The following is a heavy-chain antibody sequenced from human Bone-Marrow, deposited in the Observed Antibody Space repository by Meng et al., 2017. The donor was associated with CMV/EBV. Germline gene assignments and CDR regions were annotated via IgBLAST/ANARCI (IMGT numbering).Heavy chain of an antibody. J-gene: IGHJ4*02. V-gene: IGHV1-18*04. Sequence: ASVKVSCKASGYIFSDYPITWVRQAPGQGLEWMGWFSTSNGNTIYAQKFQGRVAMTTDTSTNTAYMELRSLRSDDTAVYYCARGVFGHHLDLAHLDYWGQGTLVTVSS. CDR1: GYIFSDYP. D-gene: IGHD3-3*01. CDR3: ARGVFGHHLDLAHLDY. CDR2: FSTSNGNT.